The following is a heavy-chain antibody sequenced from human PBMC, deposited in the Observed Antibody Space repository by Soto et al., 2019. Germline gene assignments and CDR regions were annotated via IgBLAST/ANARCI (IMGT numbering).Heavy chain of an antibody. CDR1: GYTLTELS. V-gene: IGHV1-24*01. J-gene: IGHJ5*02. CDR2: FDPEDGET. CDR3: ATVLLTGFIRDNWFDP. Sequence: ASVKVSCKVSGYTLTELSMHWVRQAPRKGLEWMGGFDPEDGETIYAQKFQGRVTMTEDTSTDTAYMELSSLRSEDTAVYYCATVLLTGFIRDNWFDPWGQGTLVTVSS. D-gene: IGHD1-20*01.